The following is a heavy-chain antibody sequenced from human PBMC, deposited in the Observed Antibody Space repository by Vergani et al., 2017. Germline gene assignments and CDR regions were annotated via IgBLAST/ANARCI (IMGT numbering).Heavy chain of an antibody. CDR3: ATGGRYVAYYYDSSGYNPFKY. Sequence: QVQLVQSGAEVKKPGASVKVSCKASGGTFSSNSISWVRQAPGQGLEWMGRIIPIFGTTSYAQKFQGRVTILADESTSTAYMELRSLRSEDTAVYYCATGGRYVAYYYDSSGYNPFKYWGQGTLVTVSS. V-gene: IGHV1-69*18. CDR1: GGTFSSNS. CDR2: IIPIFGTT. J-gene: IGHJ4*02. D-gene: IGHD3-22*01.